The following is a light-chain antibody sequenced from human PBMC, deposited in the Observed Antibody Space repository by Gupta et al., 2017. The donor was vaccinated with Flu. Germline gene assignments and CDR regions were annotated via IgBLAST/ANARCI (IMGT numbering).Light chain of an antibody. CDR2: EVS. Sequence: SITISCTGTSSDVGGYNYVSWYQQHPGKAPKLIIYEVSNRPSGVSDRFSGSKSGNAASLTISGLQAEDGADYYCSSYTSGSTWVFGGGTKLTVL. CDR1: SSDVGGYNY. J-gene: IGLJ3*02. V-gene: IGLV2-14*01. CDR3: SSYTSGSTWV.